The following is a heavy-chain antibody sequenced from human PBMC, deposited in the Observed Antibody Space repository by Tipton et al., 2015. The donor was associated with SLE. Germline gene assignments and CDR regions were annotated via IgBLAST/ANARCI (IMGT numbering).Heavy chain of an antibody. J-gene: IGHJ4*02. Sequence: TLSLTCAVYGGSFSGYYWSWIRQPPGKGLEWIGEINHSGSTKYNPSLKSRVTISVDTSKNQFSLKLSSVTAADTAVYYCARDLDYYDSSGYPLWGQGTLVTVSS. CDR2: INHSGST. CDR3: ARDLDYYDSSGYPL. V-gene: IGHV4-34*01. D-gene: IGHD3-22*01. CDR1: GGSFSGYY.